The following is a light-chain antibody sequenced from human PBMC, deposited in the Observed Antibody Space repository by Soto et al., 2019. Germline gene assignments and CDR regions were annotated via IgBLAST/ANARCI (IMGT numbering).Light chain of an antibody. V-gene: IGKV1-5*01. CDR2: DAS. CDR1: QSISSW. J-gene: IGKJ4*01. CDR3: QQYNSYSPA. Sequence: DIQTTQSPSTLSASVGDGVTITCRASQSISSWLAWYQQKPGKAPKLLIYDASSLESGVPSRFSGSGSGTEFTLTISSLQPDDFATYYCQQYNSYSPAFGGGTKVDIK.